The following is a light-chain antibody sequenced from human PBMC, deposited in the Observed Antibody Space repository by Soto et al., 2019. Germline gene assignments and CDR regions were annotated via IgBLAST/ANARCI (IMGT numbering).Light chain of an antibody. CDR1: NSALGSYNL. V-gene: IGLV2-23*01. CDR3: GSYAGDYMFV. Sequence: QSVLTQPASVSGSPGQSITISCTGTNSALGSYNLVSCFQQPPGKVPKVMIYEGTKRPSGVSDRFSGSKFDNTASLTISGLQAEDEGDYYCGSYAGDYMFVFGTGTKVTV. J-gene: IGLJ1*01. CDR2: EGT.